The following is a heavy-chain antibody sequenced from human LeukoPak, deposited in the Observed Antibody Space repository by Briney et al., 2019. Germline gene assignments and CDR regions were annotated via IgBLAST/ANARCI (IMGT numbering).Heavy chain of an antibody. CDR3: ARDGLYYYDSSGYYYSPANPFDY. Sequence: GGSLRLSCAASGFTFSNYGIHWVRQAPGKGLEWVAFIRYDGSDKYYADSVKGRFTISRDNSKNTLYLQMNSLRAEDTAVYYCARDGLYYYDSSGYYYSPANPFDYWGQGTLVTVSS. D-gene: IGHD3-22*01. CDR2: IRYDGSDK. V-gene: IGHV3-30*02. J-gene: IGHJ4*02. CDR1: GFTFSNYG.